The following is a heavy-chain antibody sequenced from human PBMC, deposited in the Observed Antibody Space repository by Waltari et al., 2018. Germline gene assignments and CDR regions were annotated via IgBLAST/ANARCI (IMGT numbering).Heavy chain of an antibody. CDR3: ARVVEHVYDSWSGYSYYCDH. Sequence: EVQLVESGGGLIQPGESLRLSCAASGFSVTTNYMTWVRQAPGKGREWMSVIYVAGTTSYADSVKGRFTISRDTSKNTLYLQMDSLRDDDTAVYYCARVVEHVYDSWSGYSYYCDHWGQGALVTVSS. J-gene: IGHJ4*02. CDR2: IYVAGTT. CDR1: GFSVTTNY. V-gene: IGHV3-53*01. D-gene: IGHD3-3*01.